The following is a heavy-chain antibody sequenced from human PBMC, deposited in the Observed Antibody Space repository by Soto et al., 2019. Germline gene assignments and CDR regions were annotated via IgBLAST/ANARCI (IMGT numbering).Heavy chain of an antibody. J-gene: IGHJ4*02. V-gene: IGHV3-33*06. Sequence: PGGSLRLSCAASGFTFSSYGMHWVRQAPGKGLEWVAVIWYDGSNKYYADSVKGRFTISRDNSKNTLYLQMNSLRAEDTAVYYCAKDLGDTAMVTLLGLRRYDYWGQGTLVTVSS. CDR2: IWYDGSNK. D-gene: IGHD5-18*01. CDR3: AKDLGDTAMVTLLGLRRYDY. CDR1: GFTFSSYG.